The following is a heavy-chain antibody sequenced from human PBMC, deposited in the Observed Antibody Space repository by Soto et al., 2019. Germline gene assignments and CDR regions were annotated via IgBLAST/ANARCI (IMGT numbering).Heavy chain of an antibody. Sequence: EVQLVESGGGLVQPGGSLRLSCAASGFTFSSYWMHWVRQAPGKGLVWVSRINSDGSSTSYADSVKGRFTISRDNAKNTLYLQMNSLRAADTAVYYCARGATNKYCSGGSCYTKDWGQGTLVTVSS. CDR2: INSDGSST. V-gene: IGHV3-74*01. J-gene: IGHJ4*02. CDR3: ARGATNKYCSGGSCYTKD. CDR1: GFTFSSYW. D-gene: IGHD2-15*01.